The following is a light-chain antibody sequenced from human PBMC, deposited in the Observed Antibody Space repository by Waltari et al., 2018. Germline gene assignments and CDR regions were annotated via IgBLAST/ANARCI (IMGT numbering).Light chain of an antibody. V-gene: IGKV3-20*01. CDR1: QSVSSSY. J-gene: IGKJ2*01. Sequence: EIVLTQSPGTLSLSPGERATLSCRASQSVSSSYLAWYQQKPGQAPSLLIDGASSRATGIPDRFSGSGSGTDFTLTIRRLEPEDFAVYYCQQYGSSPPFTFGQGTKLEIK. CDR3: QQYGSSPPFT. CDR2: GAS.